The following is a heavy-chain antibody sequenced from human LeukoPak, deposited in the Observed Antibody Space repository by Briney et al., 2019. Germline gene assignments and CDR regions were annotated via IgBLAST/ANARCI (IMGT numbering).Heavy chain of an antibody. CDR1: GGTFSSYA. Sequence: SVKVSCKASGGTFSSYAISWVRQAPGQGLEWMGGIIPIFGTANYAQKFQGRVTITADESTSTAYMELSSLRSEDTAVYYCARGGSGSYGAFDIWGQGTMVTVSS. CDR3: ARGGSGSYGAFDI. CDR2: IIPIFGTA. D-gene: IGHD1-26*01. J-gene: IGHJ3*02. V-gene: IGHV1-69*13.